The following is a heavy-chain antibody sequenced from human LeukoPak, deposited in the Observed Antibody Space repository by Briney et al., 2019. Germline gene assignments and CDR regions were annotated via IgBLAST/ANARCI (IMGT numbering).Heavy chain of an antibody. CDR1: GGTFSSYT. V-gene: IGHV1-69*04. CDR2: IIPILGIA. Sequence: SVKVSCKASGGTFSSYTISWVRQAPGQGFEWMGRIIPILGIANYAQKFQGRVTITADKSTSTAYMELSSLRSEDTAVYYCARDQVVPADPDAFDIWGQGTMVTVSS. CDR3: ARDQVVPADPDAFDI. D-gene: IGHD2-2*01. J-gene: IGHJ3*02.